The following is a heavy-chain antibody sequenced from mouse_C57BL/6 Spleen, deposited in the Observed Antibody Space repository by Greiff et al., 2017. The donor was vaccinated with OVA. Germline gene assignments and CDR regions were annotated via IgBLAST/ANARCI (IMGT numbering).Heavy chain of an antibody. V-gene: IGHV1-61*01. CDR1: GYTFTSYW. CDR2: IYPSDSET. D-gene: IGHD1-1*01. J-gene: IGHJ2*01. CDR3: ARGDYYGSSSDY. Sequence: QVQLQQPGAELVRPGSSVKLSCKASGYTFTSYWMDWVKQRPGQGLEWIGNIYPSDSETHYNQKFKDKATLTVDKSSSTAYVQLSSLTSEDSAVYYCARGDYYGSSSDYWGQGTTLTVSS.